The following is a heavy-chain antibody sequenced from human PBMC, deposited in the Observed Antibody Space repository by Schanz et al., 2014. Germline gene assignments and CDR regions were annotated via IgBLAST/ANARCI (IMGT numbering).Heavy chain of an antibody. CDR3: AKGRFGELSAFDI. D-gene: IGHD3-10*01. J-gene: IGHJ3*02. Sequence: EVQLLESGGGLVQPGGSLRLSCAASGFTFSSYAMSWVRQAPGKGLEWVSALSEGGGGTHYADSVRGRFIISRDNSKNTLYLQMNSLRAEDTAVYYCAKGRFGELSAFDIWGQGTMXTVSS. CDR1: GFTFSSYA. V-gene: IGHV3-23*01. CDR2: LSEGGGGT.